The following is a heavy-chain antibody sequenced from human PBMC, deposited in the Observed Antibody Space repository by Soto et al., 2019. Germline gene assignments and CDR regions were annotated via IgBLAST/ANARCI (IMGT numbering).Heavy chain of an antibody. CDR2: ISSSSSTI. J-gene: IGHJ6*02. V-gene: IGHV3-48*01. D-gene: IGHD5-12*01. CDR1: GFTFSSYS. CDR3: ARADSGYAHGYCYYGMDV. Sequence: EVQLVDSGGGLVQPGGSLRLSCAASGFTFSSYSMNWVRQAPGKGLEWVSYISSSSSTIYYADSVKGRFTISRDDAKNSLYLQMNSLRAEDTAVYYCARADSGYAHGYCYYGMDVWGQGTTVTVSS.